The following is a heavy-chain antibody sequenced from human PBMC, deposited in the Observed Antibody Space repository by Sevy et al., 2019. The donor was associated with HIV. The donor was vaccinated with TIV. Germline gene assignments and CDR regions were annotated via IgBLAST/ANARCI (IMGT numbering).Heavy chain of an antibody. CDR3: ARDLPPSATTVSHFDY. Sequence: GGSLRLSCAASGFTFSYYEMNWVRQAPGRGLEWVSYISSSGSTIYYSDSVKGRFTMSRDNAKNSLYLQMNSLRGEDTAVYYCARDLPPSATTVSHFDYWGRGTLVTVSS. V-gene: IGHV3-48*03. J-gene: IGHJ4*02. CDR1: GFTFSYYE. D-gene: IGHD4-17*01. CDR2: ISSSGSTI.